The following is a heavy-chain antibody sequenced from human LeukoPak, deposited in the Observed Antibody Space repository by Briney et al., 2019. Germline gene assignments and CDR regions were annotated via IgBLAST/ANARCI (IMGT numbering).Heavy chain of an antibody. J-gene: IGHJ5*02. Sequence: SETLSLTCTVSGGSISSSSYYWGWIRQPPGKGLEWIGSIYYSGSTYYSPSLKSRVTISVDTSKNQFSLKLSSVTAADTAVYYCARHRLYGSGSYISYNWFDPWGQGTLVTVSS. CDR3: ARHRLYGSGSYISYNWFDP. V-gene: IGHV4-39*01. CDR1: GGSISSSSYY. D-gene: IGHD3-10*01. CDR2: IYYSGST.